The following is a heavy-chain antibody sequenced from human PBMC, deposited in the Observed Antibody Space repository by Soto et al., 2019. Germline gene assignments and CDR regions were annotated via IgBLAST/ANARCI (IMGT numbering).Heavy chain of an antibody. CDR1: GITFSSYW. CDR2: IKEDGSEK. V-gene: IGHV3-7*01. J-gene: IGHJ3*01. CDR3: ARIVRDSTGYYYAFDV. Sequence: PGGSLRLSCAAAGITFSSYWMTWVRQAPGRGLEWMANIKEDGSEKYYVDSVKGRFTISRDNAENSLYLQMNSLRGEDTAVYYCARIVRDSTGYYYAFDVRGQGTVVTVSS. D-gene: IGHD3-22*01.